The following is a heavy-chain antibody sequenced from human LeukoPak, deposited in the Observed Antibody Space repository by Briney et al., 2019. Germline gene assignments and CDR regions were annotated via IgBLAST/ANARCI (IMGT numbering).Heavy chain of an antibody. J-gene: IGHJ4*02. D-gene: IGHD3-22*01. CDR1: GGSISSYY. Sequence: PSQTLSLTCTVSGGSISSYYWSWIRQPAGKGLEWIGRIYTSGSTNYNPSLKSRVTMSVDTSKNQFSLKLSSVTAADTAVYYCASGYYDSSGYFVDYWGQGTLVTVSS. V-gene: IGHV4-4*07. CDR3: ASGYYDSSGYFVDY. CDR2: IYTSGST.